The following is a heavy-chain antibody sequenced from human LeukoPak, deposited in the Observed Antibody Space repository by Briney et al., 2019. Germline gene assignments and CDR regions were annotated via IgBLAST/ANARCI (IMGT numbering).Heavy chain of an antibody. CDR1: GYTFTSYG. Sequence: ASVKVSCKASGYTFTSYGISWVRQAPGQGLEWMGWISGYNGNTKYAQKLQGRVTMTTDTSTSTAYMEPRSLRSDDTAVYYCGRGFPPRRDYDSRGYYSYYFDYWGQGTLVTVSS. V-gene: IGHV1-18*01. D-gene: IGHD3-22*01. J-gene: IGHJ4*02. CDR2: ISGYNGNT. CDR3: GRGFPPRRDYDSRGYYSYYFDY.